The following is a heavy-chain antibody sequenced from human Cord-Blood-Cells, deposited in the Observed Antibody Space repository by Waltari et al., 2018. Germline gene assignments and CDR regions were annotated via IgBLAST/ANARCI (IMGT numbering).Heavy chain of an antibody. D-gene: IGHD3-3*01. CDR3: AHGYYDFWSGYYYNWFDP. CDR2: IYWNDDK. V-gene: IGHV2-5*01. Sequence: QITLKESGPTLVKPTQTLTLTCTFSGFSLSTSGVAVGWIRHPPGNALEWLALIYWNDDKRYSQSLKSRLTITKDTSKNQVVLTMTNMDPVDTATYYCAHGYYDFWSGYYYNWFDPWGQGTLGTVSS. J-gene: IGHJ5*02. CDR1: GFSLSTSGVA.